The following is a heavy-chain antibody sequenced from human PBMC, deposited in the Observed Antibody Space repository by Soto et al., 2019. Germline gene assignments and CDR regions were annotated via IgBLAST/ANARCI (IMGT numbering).Heavy chain of an antibody. CDR3: AKGVYCSGGTCALDY. CDR2: ISGSGGNT. J-gene: IGHJ4*02. D-gene: IGHD2-15*01. V-gene: IGHV3-23*01. CDR1: GFTFSNYA. Sequence: GGSLRLSCAASGFTFSNYAMNWVRQAPGKGLKWVSTISGSGGNTYYADSVKGRFTISRDNSENTVYLQMSSLRAEDTAVYYCAKGVYCSGGTCALDYWGQGTLVTVSS.